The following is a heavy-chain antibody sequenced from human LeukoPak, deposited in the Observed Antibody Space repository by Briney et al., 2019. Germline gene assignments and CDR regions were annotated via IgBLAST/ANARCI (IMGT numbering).Heavy chain of an antibody. CDR2: IIPIFGTA. CDR3: ARKGTYYYDSSGYNNWFDP. CDR1: GGTFSSYA. J-gene: IGHJ5*02. D-gene: IGHD3-22*01. V-gene: IGHV1-69*13. Sequence: ASVKVSCKASGGTFSSYAISWVRQAPGQGLEWMGGIIPIFGTANYAQKFQGRVTITADESTSTAYMELRSLRSEDTAVYYSARKGTYYYDSSGYNNWFDPWGQGTLVTVSS.